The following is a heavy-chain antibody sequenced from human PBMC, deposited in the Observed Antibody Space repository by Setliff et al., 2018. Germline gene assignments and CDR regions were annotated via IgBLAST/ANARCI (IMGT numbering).Heavy chain of an antibody. CDR2: ISAYNGNT. CDR3: AISTIFGVVSPTPDAFDI. CDR1: GYTFSTYG. J-gene: IGHJ3*02. Sequence: ASVKVSCKDSGYTFSTYGISWVRQAPGQGPEWMGWISAYNGNTNYAQRFQGRVTMTTDTSTSTAYMELRSLRSDDTAVYYCAISTIFGVVSPTPDAFDIWGRGTMVTVSS. D-gene: IGHD3-3*01. V-gene: IGHV1-18*01.